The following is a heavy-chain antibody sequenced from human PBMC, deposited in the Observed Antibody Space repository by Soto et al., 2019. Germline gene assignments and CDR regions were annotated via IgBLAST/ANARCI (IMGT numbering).Heavy chain of an antibody. D-gene: IGHD5-18*01. CDR3: ARHSYAPYYYYGMDV. V-gene: IGHV5-10-1*01. Sequence: GESLKVSCETSGYSFANYWIGWVRQMPGKGLEWMGRIDPSYSYTNYSPSVQGHVTISAEKSISTAYRECSCLKALDIAMYYCARHSYAPYYYYGMDVWRQGTTVTVSS. J-gene: IGHJ6*02. CDR2: IDPSYSYT. CDR1: GYSFANYW.